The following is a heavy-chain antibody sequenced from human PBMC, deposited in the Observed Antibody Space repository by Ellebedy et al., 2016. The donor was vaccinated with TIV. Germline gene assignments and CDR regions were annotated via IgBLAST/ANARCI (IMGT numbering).Heavy chain of an antibody. CDR2: IYDSGST. Sequence: PGGSLRLSCTVSGGSISTYYWSWIRQPPGKGLEWIGYIYDSGSTNYNPSLKSRVTISVDTSKNQFSLKLSSVTAADTAVYYCARLPMVRGGGGGYYFDYWGQGTLVTVSS. J-gene: IGHJ4*02. CDR3: ARLPMVRGGGGGYYFDY. D-gene: IGHD3-10*01. CDR1: GGSISTYY. V-gene: IGHV4-4*09.